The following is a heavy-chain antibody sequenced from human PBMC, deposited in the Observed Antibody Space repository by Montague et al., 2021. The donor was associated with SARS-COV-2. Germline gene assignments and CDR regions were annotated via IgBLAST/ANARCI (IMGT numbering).Heavy chain of an antibody. J-gene: IGHJ6*03. CDR2: VYQSRTT. CDR1: DESFINFD. CDR3: ASGDDNGSGYLDV. D-gene: IGHD1-26*01. Sequence: SETLSLTCTVLDESFINFDCNWIRLPPRKGLDLMWKVYQSRTTYYNPSLRSRVTISVDTYKNQFSLKLNSLTAADAAVYYCASGDDNGSGYLDVWGKGTTVTVSS. V-gene: IGHV4-34*01.